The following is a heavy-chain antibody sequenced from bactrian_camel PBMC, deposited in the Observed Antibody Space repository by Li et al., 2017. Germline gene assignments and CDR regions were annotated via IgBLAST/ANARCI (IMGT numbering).Heavy chain of an antibody. CDR1: GYTFSSYC. CDR2: IYPSGGA. V-gene: IGHV3S40*01. J-gene: IGHJ4*01. CDR3: AATRGQLGVCTDFVVPHFPY. D-gene: IGHD3*01. Sequence: VQLVESGGGSVHAGVSLRLSCVASGYTFSSYCMGWFRQAPGKEREGVARIYPSGGAYHADSVSGRFTASRDNAKNTVYLQMNSLKPEDTALYYCAATRGQLGVCTDFVVPHFPYSGQGTQVTVS.